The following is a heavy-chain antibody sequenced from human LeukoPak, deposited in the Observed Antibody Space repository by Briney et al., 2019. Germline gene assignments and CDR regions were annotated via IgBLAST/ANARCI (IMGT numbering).Heavy chain of an antibody. D-gene: IGHD1-1*01. J-gene: IGHJ4*02. Sequence: GASRQISGKGAGSHCTSYWIGGGRPVTGKGVEGMGIIHPGDSDTRYSPSFQGQVTISADKSISTAYLQWSSLKASDTAMYYCARRGNGDYSDYWGQGTLVTVSS. CDR1: GSHCTSYW. V-gene: IGHV5-51*01. CDR3: ARRGNGDYSDY. CDR2: IHPGDSDT.